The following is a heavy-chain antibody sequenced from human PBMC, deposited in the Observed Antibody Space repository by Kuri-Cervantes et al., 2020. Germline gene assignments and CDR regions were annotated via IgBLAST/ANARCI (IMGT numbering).Heavy chain of an antibody. Sequence: GESLKISCAASGFTLSSYWMSWVRQAPGKGLEWVANIKQDGSEKYYVDSVKGRFTISRDNAKNSLYLQMNSLRAEDTAVYYCARSGSYRLFGYWGQGTLVTVSS. CDR3: ARSGSYRLFGY. CDR2: IKQDGSEK. J-gene: IGHJ4*02. D-gene: IGHD1-26*01. CDR1: GFTLSSYW. V-gene: IGHV3-7*01.